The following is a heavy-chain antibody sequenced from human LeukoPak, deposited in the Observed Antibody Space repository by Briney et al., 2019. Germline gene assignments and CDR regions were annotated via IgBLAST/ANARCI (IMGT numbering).Heavy chain of an antibody. Sequence: LETLSLTCTVSGGSISSYYWSWIRQPPGKGLEWIGYIYYSGSTNYNPSLKSRVTISVDTSKNQFSLKLSSVTAADTAVYYCARGTPYYDFWSGLAADYWGQGTLVTVSS. D-gene: IGHD3-3*01. CDR1: GGSISSYY. J-gene: IGHJ4*02. CDR3: ARGTPYYDFWSGLAADY. V-gene: IGHV4-59*01. CDR2: IYYSGST.